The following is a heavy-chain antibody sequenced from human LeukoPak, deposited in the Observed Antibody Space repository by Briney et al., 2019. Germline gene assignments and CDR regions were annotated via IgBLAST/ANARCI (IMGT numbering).Heavy chain of an antibody. CDR1: GGSISSSGYY. J-gene: IGHJ4*02. V-gene: IGHV4-39*07. CDR3: ARVRKQQLVRGGFDY. CDR2: IYYSGST. D-gene: IGHD6-13*01. Sequence: SETLSLTCTVSGGSISSSGYYWGWIRQPPGKGLDWLGSIYYSGSTYYNPSLKSRVTISVDTSKNQFSLKLSSVTAADTAVYYCARVRKQQLVRGGFDYWGQGTLVTVSS.